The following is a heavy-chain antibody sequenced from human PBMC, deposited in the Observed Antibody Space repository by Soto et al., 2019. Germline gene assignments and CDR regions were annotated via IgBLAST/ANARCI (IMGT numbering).Heavy chain of an antibody. V-gene: IGHV4-39*01. Sequence: PSETLSLTCSVSGGSITSGGCFWDWIRQPPGKGLEWIGTVHSTGGTYYSPSLRSRVTISVDTSKNLFSLKMTSASATDTAVYFCAKREDSSRFGGLDIWGQGTAVTVSS. CDR2: VHSTGGT. D-gene: IGHD3-3*01. J-gene: IGHJ6*02. CDR3: AKREDSSRFGGLDI. CDR1: GGSITSGGCF.